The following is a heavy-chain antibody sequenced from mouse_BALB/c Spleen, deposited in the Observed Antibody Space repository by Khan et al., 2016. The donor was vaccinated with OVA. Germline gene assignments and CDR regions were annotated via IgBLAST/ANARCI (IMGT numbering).Heavy chain of an antibody. V-gene: IGHV9-3-1*01. Sequence: QIQLVQSGPELKKPGETVKISCKASGYTFTNSGMNWVKQSPGKALKWMGWINTYTGEPTYADDFKGRFAFSLETSASTAYLQINNLKNEDTATYFCARPPYFSYTLDYWGHGTSVTVSS. CDR3: ARPPYFSYTLDY. J-gene: IGHJ4*01. D-gene: IGHD2-10*01. CDR1: GYTFTNSG. CDR2: INTYTGEP.